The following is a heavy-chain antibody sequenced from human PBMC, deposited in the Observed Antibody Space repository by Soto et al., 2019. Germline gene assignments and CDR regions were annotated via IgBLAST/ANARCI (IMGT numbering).Heavy chain of an antibody. V-gene: IGHV3-7*01. CDR2: INQDGSEK. D-gene: IGHD6-25*01. CDR1: GFIFSNFW. CDR3: AVLSIAAVVDF. Sequence: EEQLVESGGGLVQPGGSLRLSCAASGFIFSNFWINWVRQAPGKGLGWVASINQDGSEKYYVDSVKGRFTISRDNAKNSLYLQMNSLRAEDTAVYYCAVLSIAAVVDFWGQGTLVTVSS. J-gene: IGHJ4*02.